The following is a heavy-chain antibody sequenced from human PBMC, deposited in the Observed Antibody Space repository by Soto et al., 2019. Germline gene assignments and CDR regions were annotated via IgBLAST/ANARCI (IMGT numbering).Heavy chain of an antibody. Sequence: QVQLQESGPGLVKPSQTLSLTCTVSGGSISSGDYYWSWIRQPPGKGLEWIGYIYYSGRTYYNPSLKRRVTISVDTSKNQFSLKLSSVTAADTAVYYCASEEEGNGDYVFDYWGQGTLVTVSS. J-gene: IGHJ4*02. CDR2: IYYSGRT. CDR1: GGSISSGDYY. V-gene: IGHV4-30-4*01. D-gene: IGHD4-17*01. CDR3: ASEEEGNGDYVFDY.